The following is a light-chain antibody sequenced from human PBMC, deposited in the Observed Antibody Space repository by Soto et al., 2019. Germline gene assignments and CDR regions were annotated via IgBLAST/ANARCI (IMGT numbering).Light chain of an antibody. CDR1: QSISTY. CDR2: DAS. Sequence: EIMWTQSPATLSLSPGERATLSCRASQSISTYLAWYQQKPGQAPRLLIYDASNRAAGIPARFSGSGSGTDFTLTISTLEPEDFAIYYCQQYGYSRTFGQGTKVDI. CDR3: QQYGYSRT. V-gene: IGKV3-11*01. J-gene: IGKJ1*01.